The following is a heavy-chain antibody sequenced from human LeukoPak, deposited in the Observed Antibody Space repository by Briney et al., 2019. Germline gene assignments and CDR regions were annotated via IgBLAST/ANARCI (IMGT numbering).Heavy chain of an antibody. D-gene: IGHD5-18*01. V-gene: IGHV4-39*01. CDR2: INYSGTT. Sequence: SETLSLTCTVSGGSISGSSYHWGWIRQSPGKGLEWIGSINYSGTTYYNPSLKSRVTISVDTPKNQFSLKVSSVTAADTAEYYCATTYSYTSGGYDYWGQGTLVTVSS. CDR3: ATTYSYTSGGYDY. CDR1: GGSISGSSYH. J-gene: IGHJ4*02.